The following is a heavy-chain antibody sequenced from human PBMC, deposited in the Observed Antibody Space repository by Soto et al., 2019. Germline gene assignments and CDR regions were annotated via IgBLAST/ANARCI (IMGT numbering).Heavy chain of an antibody. CDR1: GFTFSSYA. V-gene: IGHV3-23*01. Sequence: PGGSLRLSCAASGFTFSSYAMSWVRQAPGKGLEWVSAISGSGGSTYYADSVKGRFTISRDNSKNTLYLQMSSLRAEDTAVYYCAKVSTIAVAADGSDYWGQGTLVTDS. J-gene: IGHJ4*02. D-gene: IGHD6-19*01. CDR3: AKVSTIAVAADGSDY. CDR2: ISGSGGST.